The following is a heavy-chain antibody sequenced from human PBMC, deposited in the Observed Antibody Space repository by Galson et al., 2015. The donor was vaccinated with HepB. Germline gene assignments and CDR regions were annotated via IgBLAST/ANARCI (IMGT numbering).Heavy chain of an antibody. J-gene: IGHJ4*02. Sequence: SVKVSCKASGGTFSSYTISWVRQAPGQGLEWMGRIIPILGIANYAQKFQGRVTITADKSTSTAYMELSSLRSEDTAVYYCARVEYSSSWTFDYWGQGTLVTVSS. CDR1: GGTFSSYT. CDR3: ARVEYSSSWTFDY. CDR2: IIPILGIA. D-gene: IGHD6-13*01. V-gene: IGHV1-69*02.